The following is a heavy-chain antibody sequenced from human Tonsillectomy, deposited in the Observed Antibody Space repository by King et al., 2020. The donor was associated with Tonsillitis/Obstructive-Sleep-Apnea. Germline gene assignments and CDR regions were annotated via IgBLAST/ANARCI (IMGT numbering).Heavy chain of an antibody. Sequence: QLVQSGGGVVQPGRSLRLSCAASGFTFSSYAMHWVRQAPGKGLEWVAVISYDGSNKYYADSVKGRFTISRDNSKNTLYLQMNSLRAEDTAVYYCARGLYYYYMDVWGKGTTVTVSS. J-gene: IGHJ6*03. CDR3: ARGLYYYYMDV. V-gene: IGHV3-30*04. CDR1: GFTFSSYA. CDR2: ISYDGSNK.